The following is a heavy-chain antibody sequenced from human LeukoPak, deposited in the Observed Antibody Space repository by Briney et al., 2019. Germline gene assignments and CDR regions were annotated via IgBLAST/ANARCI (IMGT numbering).Heavy chain of an antibody. J-gene: IGHJ3*02. Sequence: SETLSLTCTVSGGSISSYYWSWIRQPPGKGLEWIGEINHSGSTNYNPSLKSRVTISVDTSKNQFSLKLSSVTAADTAVYYCARAKVEPDAFDIWGQGTMVTVSS. D-gene: IGHD1-1*01. CDR2: INHSGST. V-gene: IGHV4-34*01. CDR1: GGSISSYY. CDR3: ARAKVEPDAFDI.